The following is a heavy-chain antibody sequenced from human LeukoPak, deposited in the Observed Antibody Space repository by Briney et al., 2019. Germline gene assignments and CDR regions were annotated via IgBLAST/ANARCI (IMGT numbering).Heavy chain of an antibody. Sequence: SETLSLTCTVSGVSISSYYWSWTRQPPGKGLEWIGYIFYSGSTNYNPSLKSRVTISVDTSKNQFSLKLSSVTAADTAVYYCASSGSYYDAFDIWGQGTMVTVSS. CDR2: IFYSGST. CDR1: GVSISSYY. J-gene: IGHJ3*02. D-gene: IGHD1-26*01. V-gene: IGHV4-59*01. CDR3: ASSGSYYDAFDI.